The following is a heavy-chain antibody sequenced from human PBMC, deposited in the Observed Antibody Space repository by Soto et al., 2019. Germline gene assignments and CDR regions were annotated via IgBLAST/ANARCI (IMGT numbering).Heavy chain of an antibody. V-gene: IGHV3-33*01. CDR2: IWYDGSNK. D-gene: IGHD2-2*01. Sequence: GGSLRLSCAASGFTFSSYGMHWVRQAPGKGLEWVAVIWYDGSNKYYADSVKGRFTISRDNSKNTLYLQMNSLRAEDTAVYYCARDVGLRRYCSSTSCPGRAFDIWGQGTMVTVSS. CDR1: GFTFSSYG. CDR3: ARDVGLRRYCSSTSCPGRAFDI. J-gene: IGHJ3*02.